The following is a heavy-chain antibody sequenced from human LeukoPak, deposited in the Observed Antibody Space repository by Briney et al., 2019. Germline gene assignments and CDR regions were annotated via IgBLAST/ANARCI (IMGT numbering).Heavy chain of an antibody. CDR3: RRGASHLSSSAGPYYYYGRDV. D-gene: IGHD6-6*01. CDR2: ISSRSSYI. CDR1: GFTFSSYS. J-gene: IGHJ6*02. V-gene: IGHV3-21*01. Sequence: AGGSLRLSCAASGFTFSSYSMNWVRQAPGKGLEWVSSISSRSSYIYYADSVKGRFTISRDNAKNSLYLQMNSLRAEETAVHYCRRGASHLSSSAGPYYYYGRDVWAQGTTVSVSS.